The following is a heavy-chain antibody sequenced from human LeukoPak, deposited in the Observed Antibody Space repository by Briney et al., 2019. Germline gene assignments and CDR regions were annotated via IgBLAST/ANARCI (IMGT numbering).Heavy chain of an antibody. CDR1: GGTFSSYA. V-gene: IGHV1-69*13. J-gene: IGHJ4*02. CDR3: ARDREITMVRGEFDY. D-gene: IGHD3-10*01. CDR2: IIPIFGTA. Sequence: SVTVSCMASGGTFSSYAISWVRQAPGQGLEWMGGIIPIFGTANYAQKFQGRVTITADESTSTAYMELSSLRSEDTAVYYCARDREITMVRGEFDYWGQGTLVTVSS.